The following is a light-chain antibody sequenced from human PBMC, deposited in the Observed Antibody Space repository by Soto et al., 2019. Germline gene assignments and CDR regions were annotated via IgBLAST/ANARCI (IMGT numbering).Light chain of an antibody. CDR1: QSVSSSY. CDR2: GAS. Sequence: EIVLTPSPGTLSLSPGERATLSCRASQSVSSSYLAWYQQKPGQAPRLLIYGASSRATGIPDRFSGSGSGTDFTLTISSLEPEDFAVYYCQQRSNWPREITFGQGTRLE. CDR3: QQRSNWPREIT. V-gene: IGKV3D-20*02. J-gene: IGKJ5*01.